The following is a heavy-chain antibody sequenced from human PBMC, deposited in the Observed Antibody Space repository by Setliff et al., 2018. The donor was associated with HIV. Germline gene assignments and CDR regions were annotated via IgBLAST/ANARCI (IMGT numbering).Heavy chain of an antibody. CDR2: IIPIFGTA. CDR1: GGTFSSYA. CDR3: ARNPQPTGTPDYYYYYYMDV. Sequence: SVKVSCKASGGTFSSYAISWVRQAPGQGLEWMGRIIPIFGTANYAQKFQGRVTITADKSTSTAYMELSSLRSEDTAVYYCARNPQPTGTPDYYYYYYMDVWGKGTTVTISS. J-gene: IGHJ6*03. D-gene: IGHD1-1*01. V-gene: IGHV1-69*06.